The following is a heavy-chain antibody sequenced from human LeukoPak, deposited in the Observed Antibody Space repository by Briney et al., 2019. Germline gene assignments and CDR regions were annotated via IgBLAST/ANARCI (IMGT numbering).Heavy chain of an antibody. V-gene: IGHV4-59*01. D-gene: IGHD3-10*01. CDR3: ATDNSYGSGSYYT. Sequence: PSETLSLTCTVSGGSISYYYWSWIRQPPGKGLEWIGYIYYSGNTNYNPSLKSRVTISVDTSKNQFSLKLSSVTAADSAVYYCATDNSYGSGSYYTWGQGTLVTVSS. J-gene: IGHJ4*02. CDR2: IYYSGNT. CDR1: GGSISYYY.